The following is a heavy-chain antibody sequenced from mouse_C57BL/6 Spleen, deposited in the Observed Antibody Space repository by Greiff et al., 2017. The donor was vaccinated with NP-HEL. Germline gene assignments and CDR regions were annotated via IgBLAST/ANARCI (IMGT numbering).Heavy chain of an antibody. Sequence: QVQLQQSGAELVKPGASVKLSCKASGYTFTSYWMPWVKQRPGQGLEWIGMIHPNSGSTNYNEKFKSKATLTVDKSSSTAYMQLSSLTSEDSAVYYCARWDGYYPYAMDYWGQGTSVTVSS. CDR3: ARWDGYYPYAMDY. CDR1: GYTFTSYW. CDR2: IHPNSGST. D-gene: IGHD2-3*01. J-gene: IGHJ4*01. V-gene: IGHV1-64*01.